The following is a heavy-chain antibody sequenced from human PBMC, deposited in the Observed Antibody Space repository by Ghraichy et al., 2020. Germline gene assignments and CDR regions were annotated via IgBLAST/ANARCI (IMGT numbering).Heavy chain of an antibody. J-gene: IGHJ4*02. D-gene: IGHD6-19*01. CDR2: ISYDGSNK. V-gene: IGHV3-30*18. Sequence: GESLNISCAASGFTFSSYGMHWVRQAPGKGLEWVAVISYDGSNKYYADSVKGRFTISRDNSKNTLYLQMNSLRAEDTAVYYCAKEYSSVWYTPFDYWGQGTLVTVSS. CDR3: AKEYSSVWYTPFDY. CDR1: GFTFSSYG.